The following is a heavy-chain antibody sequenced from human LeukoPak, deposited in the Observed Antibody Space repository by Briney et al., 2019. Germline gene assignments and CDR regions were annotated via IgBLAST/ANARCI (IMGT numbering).Heavy chain of an antibody. J-gene: IGHJ4*02. V-gene: IGHV1-46*01. Sequence: ASVKVSCTASGYTFTNYYMHWVRQAPGQGLEWMGMINPSGDRTSYAQKFQGRVTMTRDTSTSTVYMEMSSLRSEDTAVYYCARESDYYDSRRRFDYWGQGTLVTVSS. CDR1: GYTFTNYY. CDR3: ARESDYYDSRRRFDY. CDR2: INPSGDRT. D-gene: IGHD3-22*01.